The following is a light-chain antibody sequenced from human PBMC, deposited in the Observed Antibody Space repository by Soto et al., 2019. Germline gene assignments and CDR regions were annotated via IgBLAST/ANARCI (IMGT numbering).Light chain of an antibody. CDR1: SSNVGGYNY. J-gene: IGLJ2*01. CDR3: CSYAASYTLV. Sequence: QSALTQPRSVSASPGQSVTISCTGTSSNVGGYNYVSWYQQNPGKVPKLMIYDASKRPSGVPDRFSGSKSGNAASLTISGLQAEDEADYYCCSYAASYTLVFGGGTKLTVL. V-gene: IGLV2-11*01. CDR2: DAS.